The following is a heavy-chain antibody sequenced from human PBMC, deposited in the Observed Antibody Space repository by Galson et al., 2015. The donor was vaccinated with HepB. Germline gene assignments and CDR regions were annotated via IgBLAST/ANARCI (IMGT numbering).Heavy chain of an antibody. CDR3: AREALTGDPGRDYFGP. J-gene: IGHJ5*02. D-gene: IGHD7-27*01. V-gene: IGHV6-1*01. CDR1: GDSVSSINDA. CDR2: TYYKSKWYN. Sequence: CAISGDSVSSINDAWNWIRQSPSRGLEWLGRTYYKSKWYNDYAVSVKSRITINPDTSKNQFSLQLNSVTPEDTAVYYCAREALTGDPGRDYFGPWGQGNLVTVSS.